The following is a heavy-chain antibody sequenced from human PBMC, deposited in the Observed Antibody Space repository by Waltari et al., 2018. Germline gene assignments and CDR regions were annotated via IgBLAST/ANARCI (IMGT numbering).Heavy chain of an antibody. CDR2: INPNSGGT. Sequence: GAGVKKPGASVKVSCKASGYTFTGYYMHWVRQAPGQGLEWMGWINPNSGGTNYAQKFQGRVTMTRDTSISTAYMELSRLRSDDTAVYYCARDQYEEGSSGPMKYYYYYYGMDVWGQGTTVTVSS. D-gene: IGHD6-19*01. J-gene: IGHJ6*02. CDR1: GYTFTGYY. CDR3: ARDQYEEGSSGPMKYYYYYYGMDV. V-gene: IGHV1-2*02.